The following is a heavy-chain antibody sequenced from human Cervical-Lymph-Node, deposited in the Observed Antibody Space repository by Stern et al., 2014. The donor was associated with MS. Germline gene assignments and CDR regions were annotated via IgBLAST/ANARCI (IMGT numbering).Heavy chain of an antibody. CDR2: IYPGDSDT. J-gene: IGHJ6*02. D-gene: IGHD6-6*01. CDR1: GYTFSKNW. CDR3: ARHPPRRSSSDPNFGLDV. Sequence: EVQLVESGAEVKKPRDSLKISCKGSGYTFSKNWIAWVRQMPGKGLEWMGIIYPGDSDTRYSPSFQGQVTMSADKSIHTAHLQWNSLKASDPAIYYCARHPPRRSSSDPNFGLDVWGQGTTVTVSS. V-gene: IGHV5-51*01.